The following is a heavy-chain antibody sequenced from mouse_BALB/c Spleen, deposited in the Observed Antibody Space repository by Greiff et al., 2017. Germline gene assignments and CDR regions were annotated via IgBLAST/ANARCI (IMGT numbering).Heavy chain of an antibody. Sequence: VMLVESGAELAKPGASVKMSCKASGYTFTSYWMHWVKQRPGQGLEWIGYINPSTGYTEYNQKFKDKATLTADKSSSTAYMQLSSLTSEDSAVYYCARVGKKAMDYWGQGTSVTVSS. CDR3: ARVGKKAMDY. J-gene: IGHJ4*01. CDR1: GYTFTSYW. D-gene: IGHD2-1*01. CDR2: INPSTGYT. V-gene: IGHV1-7*01.